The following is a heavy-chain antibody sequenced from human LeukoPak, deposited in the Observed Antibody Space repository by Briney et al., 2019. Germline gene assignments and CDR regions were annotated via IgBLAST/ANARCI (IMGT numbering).Heavy chain of an antibody. Sequence: SETLSLTCAVYGGSFSGYYWSWIRQPPGKGLEWIGEINHSGSTNYNPSLKSRVTISVDTSKNQFSLKLSSVTAADTAVYYCARHFYDSSGYYYRGYYYYYMDVWGKGTTVTISS. V-gene: IGHV4-34*01. CDR3: ARHFYDSSGYYYRGYYYYYMDV. J-gene: IGHJ6*03. CDR2: INHSGST. D-gene: IGHD3-22*01. CDR1: GGSFSGYY.